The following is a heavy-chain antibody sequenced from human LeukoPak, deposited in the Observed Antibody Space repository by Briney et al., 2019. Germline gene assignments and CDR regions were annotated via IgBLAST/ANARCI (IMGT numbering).Heavy chain of an antibody. CDR2: IYTSGST. J-gene: IGHJ4*02. CDR3: ASARGY. Sequence: SETLSLTCTVSGGFISSGSYYWSWIRQPAGKGLEWIGRIYTSGSTNYNPSLKSRVTISVDTSKNQFSLKLSSVTAADTAVYYCASARGYWGQGTLVTVSS. CDR1: GGFISSGSYY. V-gene: IGHV4-61*02.